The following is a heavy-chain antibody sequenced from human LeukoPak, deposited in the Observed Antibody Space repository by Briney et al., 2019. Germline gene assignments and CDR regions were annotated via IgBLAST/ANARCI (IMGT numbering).Heavy chain of an antibody. J-gene: IGHJ3*02. D-gene: IGHD2-2*01. CDR1: GFTFSSYV. CDR2: IWDDASNK. CDR3: ARAEVPAAIKSGAFDI. Sequence: GRSLRLSCAASGFTFSSYVMHWVRQAPGKGLEWVAVIWDDASNKYYADSVKGRFTISRDNSKNTLYLQMNSLRAEDTAVYYCARAEVPAAIKSGAFDIWGQGTMVTVSS. V-gene: IGHV3-33*01.